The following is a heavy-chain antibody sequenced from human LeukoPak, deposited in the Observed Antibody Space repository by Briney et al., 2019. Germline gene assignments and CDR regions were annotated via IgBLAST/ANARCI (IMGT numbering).Heavy chain of an antibody. CDR2: IYYSGST. CDR3: ASKSNGDYSAFDI. D-gene: IGHD4-17*01. J-gene: IGHJ3*02. CDR1: GGSISSSSYS. V-gene: IGHV4-39*01. Sequence: PSETLSLTCTVSGGSISSSSYSWGWIRQPPGKGLEWIGSIYYSGSTYYNPSLKSRVTISVDTSKNQFSLKLSSVTAADTAVYYCASKSNGDYSAFDIWGQGTMVTVSS.